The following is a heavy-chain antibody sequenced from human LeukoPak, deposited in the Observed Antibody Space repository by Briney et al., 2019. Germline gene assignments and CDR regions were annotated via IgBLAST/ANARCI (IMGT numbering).Heavy chain of an antibody. CDR1: GYTFTSYY. J-gene: IGHJ4*02. V-gene: IGHV1-46*01. Sequence: ASVKVFCKASGYTFTSYYMHWVRQAPGQGLEWMGIINPSGGSTSYAQKFQGRVTMTRDTSTSTVYMELSSLRSEDTAVYYCARGRYCTNGVCSLDYWGQGTLVTVSS. CDR3: ARGRYCTNGVCSLDY. CDR2: INPSGGST. D-gene: IGHD2-8*01.